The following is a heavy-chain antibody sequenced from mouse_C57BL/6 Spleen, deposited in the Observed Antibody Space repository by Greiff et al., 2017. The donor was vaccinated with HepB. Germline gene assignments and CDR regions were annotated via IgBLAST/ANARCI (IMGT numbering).Heavy chain of an antibody. CDR3: ARTNWEGDYAMDY. J-gene: IGHJ4*01. Sequence: VQLQQSDAELVKPGASVKISCKVSGYTFTDHTIHWMKQRPEQGLEWIGYIYPRDGSTKYNDKFKGKATLTADKSSSTAYMQLNSLTSEDSAVYFCARTNWEGDYAMDYWGQGTSVTVSS. CDR1: GYTFTDHT. V-gene: IGHV1-78*01. CDR2: IYPRDGST. D-gene: IGHD4-1*01.